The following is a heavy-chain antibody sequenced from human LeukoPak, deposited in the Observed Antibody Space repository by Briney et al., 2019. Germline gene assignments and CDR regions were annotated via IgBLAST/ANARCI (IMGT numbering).Heavy chain of an antibody. J-gene: IGHJ4*02. CDR3: ATWGTTSPPFDY. D-gene: IGHD1-7*01. CDR2: VDPEDGET. Sequence: GASVKVSCKASGYTFIDYYMHWVQQAPGKGLEWMGRVDPEDGETIYAEKFQGRVTITADTSTDTAYMELSSLRSEDTAVYYCATWGTTSPPFDYWGQGTLVTVSS. V-gene: IGHV1-69-2*01. CDR1: GYTFIDYY.